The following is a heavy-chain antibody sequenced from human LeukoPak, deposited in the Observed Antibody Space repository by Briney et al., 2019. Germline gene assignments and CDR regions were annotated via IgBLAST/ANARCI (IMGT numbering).Heavy chain of an antibody. CDR1: GGSISSYY. J-gene: IGHJ6*03. D-gene: IGHD3-22*01. CDR3: ARGLTSGYYGHYYMDV. CDR2: IYYSGST. V-gene: IGHV4-59*01. Sequence: SETMSLTCTVSGGSISSYYWSWIRQPPGKGLEWIGFIYYSGSTNYNPSLKSRVIISLDTSKNQFSLKLSSVTAADTAVYYCARGLTSGYYGHYYMDVWGKGTTVTVSS.